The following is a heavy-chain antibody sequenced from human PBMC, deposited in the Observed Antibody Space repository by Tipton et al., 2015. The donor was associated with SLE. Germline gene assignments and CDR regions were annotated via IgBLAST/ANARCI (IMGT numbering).Heavy chain of an antibody. Sequence: TLSLTCTVSGGSISSYYWSWIRQPPGKGLEWIGYIYYSGSTNYNPSLKSRVTISVDTSKNQFSLKLSSVTAADTAVYYCARDGGGGATSGAFDIWGQGTMVTVSS. CDR3: ARDGGGGATSGAFDI. CDR2: IYYSGST. D-gene: IGHD5-24*01. V-gene: IGHV4-59*01. J-gene: IGHJ3*02. CDR1: GGSISSYY.